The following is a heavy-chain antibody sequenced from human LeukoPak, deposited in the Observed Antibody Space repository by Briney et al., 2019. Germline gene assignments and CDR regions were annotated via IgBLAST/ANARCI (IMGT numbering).Heavy chain of an antibody. CDR1: GFTFSSYG. CDR3: AKGTSSAWYGDDY. J-gene: IGHJ4*02. CDR2: ISYDGSNK. V-gene: IGHV3-30*18. D-gene: IGHD6-13*01. Sequence: AGGSLRLSCAASGFTFSSYGMHWVRQAPGKGLEWVAVISYDGSNKYYADSVKGRFTISRDNSKNTLYLQMNSLRAEDTAVYYCAKGTSSAWYGDDYWGQGTLVTVSS.